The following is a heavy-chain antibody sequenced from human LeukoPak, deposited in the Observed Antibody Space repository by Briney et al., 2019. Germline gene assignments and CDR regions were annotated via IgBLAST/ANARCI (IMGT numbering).Heavy chain of an antibody. J-gene: IGHJ4*02. CDR3: ARVGGRAYDILTGYCELDY. Sequence: ASVKVSCKASGYTFTSYGISWVRQATGQGLEWMGWISAYNGNTNYAQRLQGRVTMTTDTSTSTAYMELRSLRSDDTAVYYCARVGGRAYDILTGYCELDYWGQGTLVTVSS. CDR1: GYTFTSYG. CDR2: ISAYNGNT. V-gene: IGHV1-18*01. D-gene: IGHD3-9*01.